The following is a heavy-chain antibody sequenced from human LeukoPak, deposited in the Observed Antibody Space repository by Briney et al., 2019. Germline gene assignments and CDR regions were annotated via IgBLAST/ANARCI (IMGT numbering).Heavy chain of an antibody. CDR1: GFTFSTYN. J-gene: IGHJ4*02. Sequence: GGSLRPSCAASGFTFSTYNMNWVRQAPGKGLEWVSYISSNSFSMYYADSVKGRFTISRDNAKNSLYLQMNNLRAEDTAVYYCARDDSSGPNDNWGQGTLVTVSS. D-gene: IGHD3-22*01. V-gene: IGHV3-48*04. CDR2: ISSNSFSM. CDR3: ARDDSSGPNDN.